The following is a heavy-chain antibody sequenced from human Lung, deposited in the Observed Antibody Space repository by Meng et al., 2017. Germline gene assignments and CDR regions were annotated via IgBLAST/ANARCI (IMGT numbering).Heavy chain of an antibody. J-gene: IGHJ4*02. CDR3: ARRYYYDGTSYFDS. Sequence: GESLKISCKGSGYRFSTYWIARVRQMPGKGLEWMGIIYPGDSDTRYSPSFQGQVTFSADESISTAYLQWSSLKASDTAMYYCARRYYYDGTSYFDSWGQGTLVTGSS. CDR2: IYPGDSDT. V-gene: IGHV5-51*01. D-gene: IGHD3-22*01. CDR1: GYRFSTYW.